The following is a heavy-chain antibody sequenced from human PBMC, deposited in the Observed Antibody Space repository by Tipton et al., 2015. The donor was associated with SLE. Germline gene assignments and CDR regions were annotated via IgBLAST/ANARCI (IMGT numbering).Heavy chain of an antibody. V-gene: IGHV4-61*05. Sequence: TLSLTCTVSGGSISSSSYYWGWIRQPPGKGLEWIGYIYYSGSTNYNPSLKSRVTISVDTSKNQFSLKLSSVTAADTAVYYCASSTGEASGWPRPPYYFDYWGQGTLVTVSS. D-gene: IGHD6-19*01. CDR1: GGSISSSSYY. CDR3: ASSTGEASGWPRPPYYFDY. J-gene: IGHJ4*02. CDR2: IYYSGST.